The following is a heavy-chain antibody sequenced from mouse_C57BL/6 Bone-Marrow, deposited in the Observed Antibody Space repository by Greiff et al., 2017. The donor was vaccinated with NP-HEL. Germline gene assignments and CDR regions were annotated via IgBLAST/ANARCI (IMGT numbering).Heavy chain of an antibody. Sequence: QVQLQQPGAELVKPGASVKMSCKASGYTFTSYWITWVKQRPGQGLEWIGDIYPRSGNTYYNEKFKGKATLTADKSSSTAYMELRSLTSEDSAVYFCARGDRWLPRYWGQGTLVTVSA. CDR1: GYTFTSYW. D-gene: IGHD2-3*01. V-gene: IGHV1-55*01. J-gene: IGHJ3*01. CDR2: IYPRSGNT. CDR3: ARGDRWLPRY.